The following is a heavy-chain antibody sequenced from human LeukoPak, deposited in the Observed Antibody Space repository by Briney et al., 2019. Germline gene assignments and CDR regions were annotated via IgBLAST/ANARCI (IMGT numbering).Heavy chain of an antibody. CDR2: ISCSGGST. Sequence: GGSLSLSFAASGFAFSSYAMSWVRQAPGKGLEWVSAISCSGGSTYYADSVKGRFTISRDNSKNTLYLQMNSLRAEDTAVYYCAIWSGSGWFDPWGQGTLVTVSS. D-gene: IGHD3-3*01. CDR1: GFAFSSYA. J-gene: IGHJ5*02. V-gene: IGHV3-23*01. CDR3: AIWSGSGWFDP.